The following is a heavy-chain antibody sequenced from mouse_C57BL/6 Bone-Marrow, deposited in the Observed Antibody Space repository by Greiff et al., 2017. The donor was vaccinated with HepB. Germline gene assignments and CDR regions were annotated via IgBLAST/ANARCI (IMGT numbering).Heavy chain of an antibody. Sequence: VQLQQPGAELVKPGASVKMSCKASGYTFTSYWITWVKQRPGQGLEWIGDIYPGSGSTNYNEKFKSKATLTVDTSSSTAYMQLSSLTSEDSAVYYCAGGSNYVGYFDVWGTGTTVTVSS. CDR1: GYTFTSYW. CDR2: IYPGSGST. V-gene: IGHV1-55*01. J-gene: IGHJ1*03. D-gene: IGHD2-5*01. CDR3: AGGSNYVGYFDV.